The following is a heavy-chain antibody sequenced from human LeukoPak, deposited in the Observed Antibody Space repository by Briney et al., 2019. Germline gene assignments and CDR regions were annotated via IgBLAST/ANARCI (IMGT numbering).Heavy chain of an antibody. Sequence: ASVKVSCKASGGTFSSYAISWVRQAPGQGLEWMGGIIPIFGTANYAQKFQGRVTITTDESPSTAYMELSSMRSEDTAVYYCARVAGSDYYYYYMDVWGKGTTVTVSS. J-gene: IGHJ6*03. V-gene: IGHV1-69*05. CDR1: GGTFSSYA. CDR3: ARVAGSDYYYYYMDV. CDR2: IIPIFGTA.